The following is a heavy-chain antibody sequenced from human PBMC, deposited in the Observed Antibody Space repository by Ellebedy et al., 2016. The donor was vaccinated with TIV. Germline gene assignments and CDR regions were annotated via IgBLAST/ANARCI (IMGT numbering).Heavy chain of an antibody. D-gene: IGHD5-12*01. CDR1: GDSISSSVYY. CDR3: GRLVAASHADS. V-gene: IGHV4-39*07. J-gene: IGHJ5*01. Sequence: MPSETLSLTCTVSGDSISSSVYYWGWIRQPPGKGLEWIGSFSQSGSTYYNPSLTSRVTISLDTSKNQFSLRLKLTSVTAADTAVYYCGRLVAASHADSWGQGTLVTVSS. CDR2: FSQSGST.